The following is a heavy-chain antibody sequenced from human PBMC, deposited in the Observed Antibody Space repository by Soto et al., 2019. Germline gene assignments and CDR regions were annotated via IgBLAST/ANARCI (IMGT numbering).Heavy chain of an antibody. Sequence: GSLLLPCAASGFTFSSYSMSWVRQAPGKGLKWVSSISSSSSYIYYADSVKGRFTISRDNAKNSLYLQMNSLRAEDTAVYYCARDPVLADRGLPSGGPLDVWGQGTTVTVSS. CDR1: GFTFSSYS. D-gene: IGHD6-6*01. J-gene: IGHJ6*02. CDR3: ARDPVLADRGLPSGGPLDV. CDR2: ISSSSSYI. V-gene: IGHV3-21*01.